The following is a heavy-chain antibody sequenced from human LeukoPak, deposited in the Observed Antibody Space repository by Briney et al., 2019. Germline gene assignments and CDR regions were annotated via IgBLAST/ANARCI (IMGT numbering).Heavy chain of an antibody. Sequence: SETLSLTCAVYGGSFSGYYWSWIRQPPGKGLEWIGEINHSGSTNYNPPLKSRVTSKNQFSLKLSSVTAADTAVYYCARAVAAAGSFDYWGQGTLVTVSS. V-gene: IGHV4-34*01. J-gene: IGHJ4*02. CDR3: ARAVAAAGSFDY. CDR2: INHSGST. D-gene: IGHD6-13*01. CDR1: GGSFSGYY.